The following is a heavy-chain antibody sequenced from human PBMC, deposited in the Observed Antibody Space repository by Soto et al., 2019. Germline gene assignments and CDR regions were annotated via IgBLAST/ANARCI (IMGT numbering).Heavy chain of an antibody. CDR2: MNPNSGNT. J-gene: IGHJ3*02. CDR1: GYTFTSYD. D-gene: IGHD5-18*01. Sequence: ASVKVSCKASGYTFTSYDINWVRQATGQGLEWMGWMNPNSGNTGYAQKFQGRVTMTRNTSISTAYMELSSLRSEDTAVYYCARGGDTAMVTAFDIWGQGTMVTVSS. V-gene: IGHV1-8*01. CDR3: ARGGDTAMVTAFDI.